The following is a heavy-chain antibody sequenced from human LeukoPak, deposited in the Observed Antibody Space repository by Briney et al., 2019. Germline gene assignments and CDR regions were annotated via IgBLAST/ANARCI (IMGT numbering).Heavy chain of an antibody. V-gene: IGHV1-46*01. Sequence: ASVKVSCKASGYTFTSYYMHWVRQAPGQGLEWMGLINPSGGSTSYAQKFQGRVTMTRDMSTSTVYMELSSLRSEDTAVYYCARVGSGSYYKSLYYFDYWGQGTLVTVSS. CDR2: INPSGGST. CDR1: GYTFTSYY. CDR3: ARVGSGSYYKSLYYFDY. J-gene: IGHJ4*02. D-gene: IGHD3-10*01.